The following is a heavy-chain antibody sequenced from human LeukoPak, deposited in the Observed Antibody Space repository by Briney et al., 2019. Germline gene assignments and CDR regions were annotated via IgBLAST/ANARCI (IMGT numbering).Heavy chain of an antibody. CDR2: IYYSGST. D-gene: IGHD3-22*01. V-gene: IGHV4-39*07. Sequence: KASETLSLTCTVSGGSISSSSYYWGWIRQPPGKGLEWNGSIYYSGSTNDNPSRRSRVTISVDKSKNQFSLRLSSVTAADTAVYYCAKDRGPRYYYENSGYWSAFDIWGQGTMVTVSS. J-gene: IGHJ3*02. CDR1: GGSISSSSYY. CDR3: AKDRGPRYYYENSGYWSAFDI.